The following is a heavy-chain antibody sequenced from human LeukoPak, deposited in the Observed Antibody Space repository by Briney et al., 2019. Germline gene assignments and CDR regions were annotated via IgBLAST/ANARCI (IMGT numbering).Heavy chain of an antibody. V-gene: IGHV3-21*01. J-gene: IGHJ4*02. D-gene: IGHD4/OR15-4a*01. CDR3: ARGMIRGALWCVDF. Sequence: GGSLRLSCAASGFXFSSHSIHWIRQAPGKGREWVSSISSSGSYKYYADSLKGRLTISRDNAGDSVFLLLQSLTVEDTAVYYCARGMIRGALWCVDFWGLGSLVTVSS. CDR1: GFXFSSHS. CDR2: ISSSGSYK.